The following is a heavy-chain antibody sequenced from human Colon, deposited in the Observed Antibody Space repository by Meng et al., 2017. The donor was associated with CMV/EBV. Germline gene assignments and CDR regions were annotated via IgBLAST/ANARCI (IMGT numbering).Heavy chain of an antibody. CDR1: NDSISSPYY. CDR2: ISHSGST. CDR3: ARGYCSGANCYRGVFDI. V-gene: IGHV4-38-2*02. Sequence: SETLSLTCTVSNDSISSPYYWGWIRQPSGKGLEWIGSISHSGSTYYNPSLESRVTISVDTSKNQFSLKLTSVTAADTAVYYCARGYCSGANCYRGVFDIWGQGTMVTVSS. D-gene: IGHD2-15*01. J-gene: IGHJ3*02.